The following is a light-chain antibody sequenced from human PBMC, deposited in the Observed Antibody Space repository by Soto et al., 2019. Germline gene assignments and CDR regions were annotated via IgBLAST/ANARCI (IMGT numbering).Light chain of an antibody. J-gene: IGLJ1*01. V-gene: IGLV2-11*01. CDR1: SSDVGSYNY. CDR2: DVS. CDR3: CSYAGSYTGV. Sequence: QSALTQPRSVSGSPGQTVTISCTATSSDVGSYNYVSWYQQHPGKAPKLMIYDVSKRPSGLPDRFSGSKSGNTASLTISGLQAEDEADYYCCSYAGSYTGVFGTGTKLTV.